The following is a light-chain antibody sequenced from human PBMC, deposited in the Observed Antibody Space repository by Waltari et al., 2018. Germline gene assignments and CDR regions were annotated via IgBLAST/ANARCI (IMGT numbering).Light chain of an antibody. CDR2: KDT. V-gene: IGLV3-25*03. CDR1: TLTNQY. J-gene: IGLJ1*01. Sequence: SHELTQPPSVSVSPGQTATITCSGETLTNQYVYWYQHKPGQAPVLLIYKDTGRPSGIPDRFSGSSSGTSVTLTISGVQAEDEADYYCQLADSTVTYVFGPGTKVIVL. CDR3: QLADSTVTYV.